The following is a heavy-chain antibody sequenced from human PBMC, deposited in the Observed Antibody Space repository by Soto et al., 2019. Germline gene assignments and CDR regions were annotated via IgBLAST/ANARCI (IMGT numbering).Heavy chain of an antibody. V-gene: IGHV4-31*11. J-gene: IGHJ4*02. D-gene: IGHD3-16*01. CDR2: IYYSGST. Sequence: SETLSLTCAVSGGSIRSGSHYWSWIRQHPGKGLEWIGYIYYSGSTYYNPSLKSRITISISTTKNQFSLKLTSVTAADTAVYYCAREGGDGIDYWGQGTL. CDR1: GGSIRSGSHY. CDR3: AREGGDGIDY.